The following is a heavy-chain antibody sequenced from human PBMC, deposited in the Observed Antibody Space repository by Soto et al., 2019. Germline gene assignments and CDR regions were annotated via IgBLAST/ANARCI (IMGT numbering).Heavy chain of an antibody. CDR3: ARDKGYSGYAADY. Sequence: EVQLVESGGGLVQPGGSLRLSCAASGFTFSSYSMNWVRHAPGKGLEWVSYISLGSSSSIYYADSVKGRFTISRDNAKNSLYLQMNGLRDEDTAVYYCARDKGYSGYAADYWGQGTLVTVSS. D-gene: IGHD5-12*01. V-gene: IGHV3-48*02. CDR2: ISLGSSSSI. J-gene: IGHJ4*02. CDR1: GFTFSSYS.